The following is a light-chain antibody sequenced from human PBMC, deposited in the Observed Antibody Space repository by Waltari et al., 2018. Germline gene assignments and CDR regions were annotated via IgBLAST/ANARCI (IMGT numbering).Light chain of an antibody. CDR2: KAS. Sequence: EIQMTQSPSTLSASVGDRVTITCRASQSISSWLAWYQQKPGKAPKLLIYKASSLESGVPSRFSGSGSGTEFTLTISSLQPDDFATYYCQQYNSYSPETFGPGTKVDIK. CDR3: QQYNSYSPET. CDR1: QSISSW. V-gene: IGKV1-5*03. J-gene: IGKJ3*01.